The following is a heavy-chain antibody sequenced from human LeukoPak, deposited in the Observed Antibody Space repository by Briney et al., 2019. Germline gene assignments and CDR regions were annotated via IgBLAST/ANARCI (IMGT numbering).Heavy chain of an antibody. Sequence: PSETLSLTCTVSGYSISSGYYWGWIRQPPGKGLEWIGSIYHSGSTYYNPSLKSRVTISVDTSKNQFSLKLSSVTAADTAVYYCARVPLLRYFDWFDPWFDPRGQGTLVTVSS. CDR3: ARVPLLRYFDWFDPWFDP. V-gene: IGHV4-38-2*02. CDR1: GYSISSGYY. CDR2: IYHSGST. D-gene: IGHD3-9*01. J-gene: IGHJ5*02.